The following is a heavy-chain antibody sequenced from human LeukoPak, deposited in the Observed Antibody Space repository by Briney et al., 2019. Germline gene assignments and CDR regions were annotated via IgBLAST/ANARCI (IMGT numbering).Heavy chain of an antibody. J-gene: IGHJ4*02. Sequence: GGSLRLSCAVSGFTFNIYGIHWVRQAPGKGLDWVALIRYDGSNKYYADSVKGRFTISRDNAKKTLYLQMSSLRAEDTAVYYCARGRGNYYYFDYWGQGTLVTVSS. CDR2: IRYDGSNK. V-gene: IGHV3-30*02. D-gene: IGHD1-26*01. CDR3: ARGRGNYYYFDY. CDR1: GFTFNIYG.